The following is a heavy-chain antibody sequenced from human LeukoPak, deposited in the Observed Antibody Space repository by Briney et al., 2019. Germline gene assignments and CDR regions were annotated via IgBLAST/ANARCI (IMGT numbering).Heavy chain of an antibody. CDR3: AKRILTGYYPIDY. V-gene: IGHV3-23*01. CDR2: IGSSGAGT. Sequence: PGGSLRLSCAAPGFTFSNYWMTWVRQAPGKGLEWVSAIGSSGAGTYYADSVKGRFTISRDNSKNTLYLQMNSLRAEDTAVYYCAKRILTGYYPIDYWGQGTLVTVSS. D-gene: IGHD3-9*01. CDR1: GFTFSNYW. J-gene: IGHJ4*02.